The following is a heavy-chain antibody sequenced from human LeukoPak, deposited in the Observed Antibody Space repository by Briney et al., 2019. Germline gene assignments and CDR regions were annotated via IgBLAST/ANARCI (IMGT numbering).Heavy chain of an antibody. CDR3: ARHKDYYYSYMDV. V-gene: IGHV4-39*01. CDR2: IFYSGSP. J-gene: IGHJ6*03. CDR1: GDSISTSSYY. Sequence: SETLSLTCSVSGDSISTSSYYWGWIRQPPGKGLEWLGTIFYSGSPYYNPSLTSRVTISVDTSKNQFSLKLSSETAADTAVYYCARHKDYYYSYMDVWGKGTTVTISS.